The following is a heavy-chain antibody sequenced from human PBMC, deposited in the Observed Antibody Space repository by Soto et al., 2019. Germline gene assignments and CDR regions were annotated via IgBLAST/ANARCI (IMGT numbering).Heavy chain of an antibody. D-gene: IGHD3-10*01. CDR1: GYMFISYG. CDR3: VRDLDGSGSYYTDY. J-gene: IGHJ4*02. CDR2: ISAYNGNT. Sequence: ASVKVSCKASGYMFISYGINWVRQAPGQGLEWMGWISAYNGNTKYAQNLQGRVTMTTDTSTSTAYMEMRSLRSDNTAVYYCVRDLDGSGSYYTDYWGPGTLVTVSS. V-gene: IGHV1-18*01.